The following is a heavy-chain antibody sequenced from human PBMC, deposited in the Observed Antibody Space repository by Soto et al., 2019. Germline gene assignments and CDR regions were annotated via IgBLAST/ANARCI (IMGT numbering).Heavy chain of an antibody. CDR2: TRSKAYGGTT. J-gene: IGHJ4*02. CDR3: LRGNRDWNVDVDY. CDR1: GFTFGDYA. D-gene: IGHD1-1*01. Sequence: GGSLRLSCRGFGFTFGDYALSWVRQAPGRGLEWVGFTRSKAYGGTTQHAASVKGRFTISRDDSKSIAYLQMNGLKTEDTAVYYCLRGNRDWNVDVDYWGQGTLVTVSS. V-gene: IGHV3-49*04.